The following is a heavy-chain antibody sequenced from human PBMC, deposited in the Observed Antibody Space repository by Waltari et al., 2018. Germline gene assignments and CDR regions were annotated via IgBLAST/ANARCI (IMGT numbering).Heavy chain of an antibody. J-gene: IGHJ4*02. CDR2: INPNSGGT. CDR1: GYTFTGYY. D-gene: IGHD3-3*01. V-gene: IGHV1-2*02. CDR3: ARADITIFGVGSSKGSHDY. Sequence: QVQLVQSGAEVKKPGASVKVSCKASGYTFTGYYMHWVRQAPGQGLEWMGWINPNSGGTNYAQKFQGRVTMTRDTSISTAYMELSRLRSDDTAVYYCARADITIFGVGSSKGSHDYWGQGTLVTVSS.